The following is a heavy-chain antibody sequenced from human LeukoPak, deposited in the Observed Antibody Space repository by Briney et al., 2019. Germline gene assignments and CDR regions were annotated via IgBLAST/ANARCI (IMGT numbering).Heavy chain of an antibody. Sequence: GSSVKVSCKASGVTFSSYTISWVRQAPGQGLEWMGRIIPILGIANYAQKFQGRVTITADKSTSTAYMELSSLRSEDTDVYYRARHYDILTGLHYWGQGTLVTVSS. CDR1: GVTFSSYT. CDR2: IIPILGIA. V-gene: IGHV1-69*02. D-gene: IGHD3-9*01. CDR3: ARHYDILTGLHY. J-gene: IGHJ4*02.